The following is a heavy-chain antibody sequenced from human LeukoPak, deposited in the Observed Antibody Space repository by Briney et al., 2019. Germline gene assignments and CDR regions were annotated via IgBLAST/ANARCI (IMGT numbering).Heavy chain of an antibody. CDR1: GFTFSGYG. CDR3: VARFLEWLYY. Sequence: GGSLRLSCAASGFTFSGYGMHWVRQAPGKGLEWVAVISYDESKTYYADSVKGRFTISRDNSKNTLYLQMNSLKTEDTAVYYCVARFLEWLYYWGQGTLVTVSS. CDR2: ISYDESKT. J-gene: IGHJ4*02. V-gene: IGHV3-30*03. D-gene: IGHD3-3*01.